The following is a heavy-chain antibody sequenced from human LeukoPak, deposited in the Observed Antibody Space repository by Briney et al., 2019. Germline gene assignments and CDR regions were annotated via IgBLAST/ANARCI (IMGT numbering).Heavy chain of an antibody. V-gene: IGHV4-59*01. J-gene: IGHJ4*02. CDR3: ARANQKTGSGSYYNRLDY. D-gene: IGHD3-10*01. CDR1: GGSISSYY. CDR2: IYYSGST. Sequence: SETLSLTCTVSGGSISSYYWSWIRQPPGKGLEWIGYIYYSGSTNYNPSLKSRVTISVDTSKNQFSLKLSSVTAADTAVYYCARANQKTGSGSYYNRLDYWGQGTLVTVSS.